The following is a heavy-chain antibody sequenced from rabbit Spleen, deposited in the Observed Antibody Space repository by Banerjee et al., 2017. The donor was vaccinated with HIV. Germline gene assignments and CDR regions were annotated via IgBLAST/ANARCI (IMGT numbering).Heavy chain of an antibody. Sequence: QSLEESGGGLVKPGASLTLTCKASGIDLSSYYYMSWVRQAPGKGLEWIACIYTGSSGSTYYASWAKGRFTISKTSSTTVTLQMTSLTAADTAAYFCVKNLHYAGVWGQGTLVTVS. CDR2: IYTGSSGST. CDR1: GIDLSSYYY. V-gene: IGHV1S40*01. J-gene: IGHJ3*01. CDR3: VKNLHYAGV. D-gene: IGHD4-2*01.